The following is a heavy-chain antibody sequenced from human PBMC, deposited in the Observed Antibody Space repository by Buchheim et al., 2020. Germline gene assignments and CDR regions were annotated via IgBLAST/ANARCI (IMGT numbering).Heavy chain of an antibody. CDR2: INPSGGST. J-gene: IGHJ3*02. CDR1: GYTFTSYY. V-gene: IGHV1-46*01. CDR3: ARDLGGGAWIQLWSSAFDI. Sequence: QVQLVQSGAEVKKPGASVKVSCKASGYTFTSYYMHWVRQAPGQGLEWMGIINPSGGSTSYAQKFQGRVTMPRDTSTSTVYMELSSLRSEDTAVYYCARDLGGGAWIQLWSSAFDIWGQGT. D-gene: IGHD5-18*01.